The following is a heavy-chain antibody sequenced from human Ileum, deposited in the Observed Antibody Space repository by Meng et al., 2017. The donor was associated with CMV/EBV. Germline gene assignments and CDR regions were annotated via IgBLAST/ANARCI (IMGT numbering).Heavy chain of an antibody. D-gene: IGHD6-6*01. CDR3: ARDGISSSPDFDY. CDR1: GYTFTGYD. V-gene: IGHV1-2*02. CDR2: INPNSGGT. J-gene: IGHJ4*02. Sequence: ASVKVSCKASGYTFTGYDMQWVRQAPGQGLEWMGWINPNSGGTNYAQKFQGRVTMTRDTSTNTIYMELGGLRSDDTAVYSCARDGISSSPDFDYWGQGTLVTVSS.